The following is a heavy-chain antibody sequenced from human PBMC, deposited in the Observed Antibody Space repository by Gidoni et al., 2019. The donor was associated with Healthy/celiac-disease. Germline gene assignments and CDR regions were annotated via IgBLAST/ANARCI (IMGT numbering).Heavy chain of an antibody. V-gene: IGHV3-64*01. J-gene: IGHJ3*02. D-gene: IGHD3-22*01. CDR3: ASFSGYYGWHAFDI. CDR2: ISSNGGST. CDR1: GFTFSSYA. Sequence: EVQLVESGGGLVQPGGSLRLSCAASGFTFSSYAMHWVRQAPGKGLEYVSAISSNGGSTYYANSVKGRFTISRDNSKNTLYLQMGSLRAEDMAVYYCASFSGYYGWHAFDIWGQGTMVTVSS.